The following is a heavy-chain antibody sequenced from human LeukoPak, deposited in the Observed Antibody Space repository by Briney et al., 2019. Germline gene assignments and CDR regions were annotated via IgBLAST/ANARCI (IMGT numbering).Heavy chain of an antibody. V-gene: IGHV1-69*06. CDR1: GGTFSSYA. CDR3: ATAPAQTGTDWYFDL. Sequence: SVKVSCKASGGTFSSYAISWVRQAPGQGLEWMGGIIPIFGTANYAQKFQGRVTMTEDTSTDTAYMELSSLRSEDTAVYYCATAPAQTGTDWYFDLWGRGTLVTVSS. CDR2: IIPIFGTA. D-gene: IGHD1-14*01. J-gene: IGHJ2*01.